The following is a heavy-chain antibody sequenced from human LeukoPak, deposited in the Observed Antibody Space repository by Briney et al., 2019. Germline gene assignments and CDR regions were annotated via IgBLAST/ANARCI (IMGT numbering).Heavy chain of an antibody. J-gene: IGHJ6*02. Sequence: SETLSLTCSVSGSSISSDYYWGWVRQPPGKGLEWIGSIKHRGRSYYNPSLKSRVTISVDTSKNQFSLKLSSVTAADTAVYYCARGLRIQNYYYGMDVWGQGTTVTVSS. D-gene: IGHD5-18*01. CDR2: IKHRGRS. V-gene: IGHV4-38-2*02. CDR1: GSSISSDYY. CDR3: ARGLRIQNYYYGMDV.